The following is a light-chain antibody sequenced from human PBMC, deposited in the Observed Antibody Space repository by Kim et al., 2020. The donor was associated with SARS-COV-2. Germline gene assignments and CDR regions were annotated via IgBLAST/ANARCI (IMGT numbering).Light chain of an antibody. CDR1: SGSIDSNY. V-gene: IGLV6-57*03. CDR3: QSYDSSNQV. J-gene: IGLJ3*02. CDR2: EDH. Sequence: LTQPHSVSESPGKTVTISCTRSSGSIDSNYVQWYQQRPGSAPTTVIYEDHQRPSGVPDRFSGSIDSSSNSASLTISGLKTEDEADYYCQSYDSSNQVFGGGTQLTVL.